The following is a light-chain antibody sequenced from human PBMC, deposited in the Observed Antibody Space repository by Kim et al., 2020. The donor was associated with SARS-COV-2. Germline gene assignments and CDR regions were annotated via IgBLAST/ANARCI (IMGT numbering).Light chain of an antibody. Sequence: PGERATLSCRASQSVSSSYLAWYQQKPGQAPRLLIYGASSRATGIPDRFSGSGSGTDFTLTISRLEPEDFAVYYCQQYGSSPQITFGGGTKVDIK. CDR3: QQYGSSPQIT. CDR2: GAS. J-gene: IGKJ4*01. V-gene: IGKV3-20*01. CDR1: QSVSSSY.